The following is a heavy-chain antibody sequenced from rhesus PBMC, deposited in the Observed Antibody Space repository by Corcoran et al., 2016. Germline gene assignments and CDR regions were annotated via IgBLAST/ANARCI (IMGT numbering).Heavy chain of an antibody. Sequence: QVQLQESGPGLVKPSETLSLTCAVSGYSISSGYGWSWIRQPPGKGLEWIGYLGGSIGSTNYNPSLNSRVTISKDTSKNQFSLKLSSVTAADTAVYYCARGYCTSTTCWNFDYWGQGVLVTVSS. D-gene: IGHD2-2*01. J-gene: IGHJ4*01. CDR3: ARGYCTSTTCWNFDY. V-gene: IGHV4-127*01. CDR2: LGGSIGST. CDR1: GYSISSGYG.